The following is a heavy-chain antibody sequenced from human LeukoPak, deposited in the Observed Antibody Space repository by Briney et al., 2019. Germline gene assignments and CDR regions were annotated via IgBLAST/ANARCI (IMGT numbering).Heavy chain of an antibody. CDR3: ARDPGGYKHFDY. CDR1: GGSISSGGYH. Sequence: PSQTLSLTXTVSGGSISSGGYHWSWIRQPAGNGLEWIGRIYTSGSNSYNPSLKSRVTISVDTSKNQFSLKLSSVTAADTAVYYCARDPGGYKHFDYWGQGTLVTVSS. CDR2: IYTSGSN. J-gene: IGHJ4*02. V-gene: IGHV4-61*02. D-gene: IGHD1-14*01.